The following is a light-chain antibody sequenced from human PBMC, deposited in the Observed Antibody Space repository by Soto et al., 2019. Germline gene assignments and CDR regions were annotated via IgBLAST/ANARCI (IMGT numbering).Light chain of an antibody. V-gene: IGLV2-14*03. CDR3: TSYTTSSTVV. CDR1: SSDVGRYNY. Sequence: QSALTQPASVSGSPGQSITISCTGTSSDVGRYNYVSWYQQHPGKAPKLMIYDVTYRPSGVSDRFSGFKSGNTASLTLSGLQAEDEADYYCTSYTTSSTVVFGGGTQLTVL. CDR2: DVT. J-gene: IGLJ2*01.